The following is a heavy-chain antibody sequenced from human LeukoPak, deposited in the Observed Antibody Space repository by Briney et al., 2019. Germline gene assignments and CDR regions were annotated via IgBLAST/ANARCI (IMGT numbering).Heavy chain of an antibody. Sequence: GGSLRLSCAASGFTFSSYGMHWVRQAPGKGLEWVAFIRYDGSNKYYADSVKGRFTISRDNSKNTLYLQTNSLRAEDTAVYYCAKDGELSDVFDYWGQGTLVTVSS. V-gene: IGHV3-30*02. CDR3: AKDGELSDVFDY. CDR2: IRYDGSNK. CDR1: GFTFSSYG. J-gene: IGHJ4*02. D-gene: IGHD3-16*02.